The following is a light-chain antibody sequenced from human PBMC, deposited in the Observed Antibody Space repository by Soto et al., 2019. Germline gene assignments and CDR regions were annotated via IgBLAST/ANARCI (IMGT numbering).Light chain of an antibody. CDR2: GAS. Sequence: DIQMTQSPSSLSASVGDRVTITCQASHDISNYLNWYQHKPGKAPKLLIYGASSLETGVPSRFSGSGSGTDFTFTISRLQPEDIASYYCQYCDYLPLFGPGTTVDLK. CDR3: QYCDYLPL. J-gene: IGKJ3*01. CDR1: HDISNY. V-gene: IGKV1-33*01.